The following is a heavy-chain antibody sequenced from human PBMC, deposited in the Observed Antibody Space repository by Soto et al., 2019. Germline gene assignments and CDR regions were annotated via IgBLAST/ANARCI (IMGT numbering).Heavy chain of an antibody. CDR2: ISYDGRNK. J-gene: IGHJ4*02. Sequence: QVQLVASGGGVVQPGRSLRLSCAASGFPFSSYAMHWVRQAPGKGLEWVAVISYDGRNKYYADSVKGRFTISRDNSKKTLYLQMNSLRAEDTAVYYCARDRTVTGYFDYWGQGTLVTVSS. V-gene: IGHV3-30-3*01. D-gene: IGHD4-17*01. CDR1: GFPFSSYA. CDR3: ARDRTVTGYFDY.